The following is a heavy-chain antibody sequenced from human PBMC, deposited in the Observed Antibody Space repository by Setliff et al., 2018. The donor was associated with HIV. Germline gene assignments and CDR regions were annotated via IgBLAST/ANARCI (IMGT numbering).Heavy chain of an antibody. V-gene: IGHV4-59*01. CDR2: IHYSGST. CDR3: ARLRDMEWELIGLDY. D-gene: IGHD1-26*01. J-gene: IGHJ4*02. CDR1: GGSISNYY. Sequence: SETLSLTCTVSGGSISNYYWSWIRQSPEKGLEWIGYIHYSGSTNYNPSLKSPVTISLDTSKNQFSLKLSSVTAADTAIYYCARLRDMEWELIGLDYWGRGTLVTVSS.